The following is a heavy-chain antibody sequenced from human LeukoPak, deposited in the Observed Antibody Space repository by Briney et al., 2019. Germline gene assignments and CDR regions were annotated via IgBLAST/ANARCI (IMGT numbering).Heavy chain of an antibody. Sequence: VASVKVSCKASGGTFSSYAISWVRQAPGRGLEWMGRIIPIFGIANYAQKFQGRVTITADKSTSTAHMELSSLRSEDTAVYYCARVSSSWVNGRDWFDPWGQGTLVTVSS. J-gene: IGHJ5*02. CDR1: GGTFSSYA. CDR3: ARVSSSWVNGRDWFDP. CDR2: IIPIFGIA. V-gene: IGHV1-69*04. D-gene: IGHD6-13*01.